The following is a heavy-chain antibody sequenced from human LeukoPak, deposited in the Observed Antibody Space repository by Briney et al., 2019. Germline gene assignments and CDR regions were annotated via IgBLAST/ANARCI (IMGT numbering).Heavy chain of an antibody. J-gene: IGHJ3*02. V-gene: IGHV4-4*07. CDR2: IYTRGST. CDR1: GGSINNYY. CDR3: ARGRYCSADICSGGDALDI. Sequence: SETLSLTCTVSGGSINNYYWSWIRQPAGKGLEWIGRIYTRGSTNYNPSLESRVTMSVDTSKNQFSLKLSSVTAADTAVYYCARGRYCSADICSGGDALDIWGQGTMVSVSS. D-gene: IGHD2-15*01.